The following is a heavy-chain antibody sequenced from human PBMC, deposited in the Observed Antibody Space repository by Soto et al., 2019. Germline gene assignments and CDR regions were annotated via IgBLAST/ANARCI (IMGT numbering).Heavy chain of an antibody. CDR1: GGSISSSNW. CDR2: IYHSGST. V-gene: IGHV4-4*02. J-gene: IGHJ4*02. CDR3: AGAGYSSGWYPRSFDY. Sequence: QVQLQESGPGLVKPSGTLSLTCAVSGGSISSSNWWSWVRQPPGKGLEWIGEIYHSGSTNYNPSLKSRVNISVDKSKNQFSLKLSSVTAADTAVYYCAGAGYSSGWYPRSFDYWGQGTLVTVSS. D-gene: IGHD6-19*01.